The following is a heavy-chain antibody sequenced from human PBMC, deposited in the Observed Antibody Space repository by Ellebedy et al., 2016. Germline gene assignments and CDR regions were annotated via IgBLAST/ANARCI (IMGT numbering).Heavy chain of an antibody. CDR3: AKTSGWGYGEN. Sequence: ASVKVSXKASGYTFTTFSITWVRQVPGQGLEWMGSVNTFSGNTKFAQKFQGRVSMTTDSSTHTAYMDLRSLRSDDTAMYYCAKTSGWGYGENWGQGTLVTVSS. J-gene: IGHJ4*02. CDR2: VNTFSGNT. CDR1: GYTFTTFS. V-gene: IGHV1-18*04. D-gene: IGHD3-10*01.